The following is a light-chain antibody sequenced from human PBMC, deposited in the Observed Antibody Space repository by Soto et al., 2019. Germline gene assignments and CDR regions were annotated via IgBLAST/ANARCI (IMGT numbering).Light chain of an antibody. CDR3: QQSYRAPLT. Sequence: DIQMTQSPSSLSASVGDRVTITCRASQSISNYLNWYQQKPGKAPKLLIYGASSLQSGVPSRFTGGGSGTDFTLTISSLQPEDFAAYYCQQSYRAPLTFGPGTKVDIK. V-gene: IGKV1-39*01. J-gene: IGKJ3*01. CDR1: QSISNY. CDR2: GAS.